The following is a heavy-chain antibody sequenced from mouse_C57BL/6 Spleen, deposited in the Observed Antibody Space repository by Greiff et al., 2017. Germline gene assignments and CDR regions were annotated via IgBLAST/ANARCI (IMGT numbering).Heavy chain of an antibody. J-gene: IGHJ1*03. V-gene: IGHV5-17*01. D-gene: IGHD1-1*02. CDR1: GFTFSDYG. CDR2: ISSGSSTI. Sequence: EVQRVESGGGLVKPGGSLKLSCAASGFTFSDYGMHWVRQAPEKGLEWVAYISSGSSTIYYADTVKGRFTISRDNAKNTLFLQMTSLRSEDTAMYYCARSGGYTGYFDVWGTGTTVTVSS. CDR3: ARSGGYTGYFDV.